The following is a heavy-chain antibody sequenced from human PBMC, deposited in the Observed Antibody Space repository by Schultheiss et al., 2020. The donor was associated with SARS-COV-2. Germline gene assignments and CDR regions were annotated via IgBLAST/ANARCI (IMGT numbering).Heavy chain of an antibody. CDR1: GFTFDDYA. V-gene: IGHV3-9*01. CDR2: ISWNSGSI. CDR3: ARLLYSSGLGSDY. D-gene: IGHD6-19*01. J-gene: IGHJ4*02. Sequence: LSLTCAASGFTFDDYAMHWVRQAPGKGLEWVSGISWNSGSIGYADSVKGRFTISRDNAKNSLYLQMNSLRAEDTAVYYCARLLYSSGLGSDYRGQGTLVTVSS.